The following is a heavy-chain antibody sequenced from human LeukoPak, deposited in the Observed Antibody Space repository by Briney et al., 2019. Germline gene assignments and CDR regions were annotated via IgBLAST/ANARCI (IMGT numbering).Heavy chain of an antibody. CDR3: ASSRNMAARRWDYFDY. Sequence: SVKVSCKASGGTFSSYAISWVRQAPGQGLEWMGGIIPIFGTANYAQKFQGRVTITTDEFTSTAYMELSSLRSEDTAVYYCASSRNMAARRWDYFDYWGQGTLVTVSS. V-gene: IGHV1-69*05. J-gene: IGHJ4*02. CDR2: IIPIFGTA. CDR1: GGTFSSYA. D-gene: IGHD6-6*01.